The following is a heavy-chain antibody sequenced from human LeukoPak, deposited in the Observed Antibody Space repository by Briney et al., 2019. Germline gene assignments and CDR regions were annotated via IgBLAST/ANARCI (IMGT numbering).Heavy chain of an antibody. CDR3: ARSLKWNLVGFDY. D-gene: IGHD1-1*01. CDR2: INNSGDNT. V-gene: IGHV3-23*01. CDR1: GFTLSSYA. Sequence: GGSLRLSCAASGFTLSSYAMNWVRQAPGKRLEWVSVINNSGDNTFYADSVKGRFTISRDNSKNTLYLQMSSLRGEDTAVYYCARSLKWNLVGFDYWGQGTLVTVSS. J-gene: IGHJ4*02.